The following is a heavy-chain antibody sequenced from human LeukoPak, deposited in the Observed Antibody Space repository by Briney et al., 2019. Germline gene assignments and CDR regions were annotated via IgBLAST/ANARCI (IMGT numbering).Heavy chain of an antibody. CDR2: IKQDGSEK. D-gene: IGHD3-3*01. J-gene: IGHJ4*02. CDR3: ARVRALRFLELIDY. V-gene: IGHV3-7*01. CDR1: GFTFSSYW. Sequence: GGSLRLSXAASGFTFSSYWMSWVCQAPGKGLEWVANIKQDGSEKYYVDSVKGRFTISRDNAKNSLYLQMNSLRAEDTVVYYCARVRALRFLELIDYWGQGTLVTVSS.